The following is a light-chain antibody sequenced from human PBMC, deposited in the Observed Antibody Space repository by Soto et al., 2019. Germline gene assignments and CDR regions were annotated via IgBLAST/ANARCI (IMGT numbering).Light chain of an antibody. Sequence: QSVLTQPASVSGSPGQSITISCTGTSSDVGAHSRVSWSQQHPGKAPKLMIYEVNKRPSGVSSRFSGSKSGNTASLTISGLQPEDEADYYCSSFTYSSTWVFGGGTKLTVL. J-gene: IGLJ3*02. CDR1: SSDVGAHSR. CDR2: EVN. CDR3: SSFTYSSTWV. V-gene: IGLV2-14*01.